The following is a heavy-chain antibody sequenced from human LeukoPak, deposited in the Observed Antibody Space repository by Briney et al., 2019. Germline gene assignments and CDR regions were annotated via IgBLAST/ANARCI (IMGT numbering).Heavy chain of an antibody. CDR2: ISAYNGNT. Sequence: ASVKVSCKASGYTFTSYGISWVRQAPGQGLEWMGWISAYNGNTNYAQKLQGRVTMTTDTSTSTAYMELRSLRSDDTAVYYCARRYCSSTSCSQSHFDYWGQGTLVTVSS. CDR3: ARRYCSSTSCSQSHFDY. CDR1: GYTFTSYG. D-gene: IGHD2-2*01. V-gene: IGHV1-18*01. J-gene: IGHJ4*02.